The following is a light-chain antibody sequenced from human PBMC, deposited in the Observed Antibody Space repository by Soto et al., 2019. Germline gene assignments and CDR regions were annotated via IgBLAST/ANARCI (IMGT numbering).Light chain of an antibody. CDR2: LTS. CDR1: QSLLHSDGYNY. Sequence: DIVMTQSPLSLPVTPGEPASISCRSSQSLLHSDGYNYLDWYLQKPGQSPQLLIYLTSKRAAGGPARFSGSGSGTDFILKISRVEAEDVGVYYCMQGLQTRPTFGPGTKVRIK. V-gene: IGKV2-28*01. CDR3: MQGLQTRPT. J-gene: IGKJ3*01.